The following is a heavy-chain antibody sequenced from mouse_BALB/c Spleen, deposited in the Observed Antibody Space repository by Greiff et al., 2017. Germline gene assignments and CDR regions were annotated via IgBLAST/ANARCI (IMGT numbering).Heavy chain of an antibody. V-gene: IGHV6-6*02. J-gene: IGHJ2*01. CDR3: TRGGSSPFDY. CDR2: IRLKSNNYAT. CDR1: GFTFSNYW. D-gene: IGHD1-1*01. Sequence: EVHLVESGGGLVQPGGSMKLSCVASGFTFSNYWMNWVRQSPEKGLEWVAEIRLKSNNYATHYAESVKGRFTISRDDSKSSVYLQMNNLGAEDTGIYYCTRGGSSPFDYWGQGTTLTVSS.